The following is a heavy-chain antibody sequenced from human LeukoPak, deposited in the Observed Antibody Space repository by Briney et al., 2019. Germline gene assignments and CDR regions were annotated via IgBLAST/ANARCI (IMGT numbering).Heavy chain of an antibody. D-gene: IGHD5-18*01. CDR2: ISYDGSNK. CDR3: ARSYTTMALFDY. V-gene: IGHV3-30*04. Sequence: GGSLRLSCAASGFTFSSYAMHWVRQAPGKGLEWVAVISYDGSNKYYADSVKGRFTISRDNSKNTLYLQMNSLRAEDTAVYYCARSYTTMALFDYWGQGTLVTVSS. J-gene: IGHJ4*02. CDR1: GFTFSSYA.